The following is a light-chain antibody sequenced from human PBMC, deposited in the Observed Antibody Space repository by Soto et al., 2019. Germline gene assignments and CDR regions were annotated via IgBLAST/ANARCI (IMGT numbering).Light chain of an antibody. Sequence: QSALTQPASVSGSPGQSISISCTGTSSDVGKYKFVSWYQQHPGKAPKLIIYAGTKRPSGVSNRFSGSKSGNTASLTISGLQAEDEADYYCCSHAGSGTLVFGGGTMLTVL. J-gene: IGLJ3*02. CDR1: SSDVGKYKF. CDR3: CSHAGSGTLV. CDR2: AGT. V-gene: IGLV2-23*01.